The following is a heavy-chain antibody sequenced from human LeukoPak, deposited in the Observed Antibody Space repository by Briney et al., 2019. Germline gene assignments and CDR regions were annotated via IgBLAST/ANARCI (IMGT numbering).Heavy chain of an antibody. V-gene: IGHV3-23*01. CDR3: AKQRAPLPPTF. CDR1: GLTFSSYG. Sequence: GGTLRLSCAASGLTFSSYGMSWVRQAPGKGLEWVSALSGSGGSTYYADSVKGRFTISRDNSKNTLYLQMYSLRAEDTAVYYCAKQRAPLPPTFWGQGTLVTVSS. J-gene: IGHJ4*02. D-gene: IGHD2-15*01. CDR2: LSGSGGST.